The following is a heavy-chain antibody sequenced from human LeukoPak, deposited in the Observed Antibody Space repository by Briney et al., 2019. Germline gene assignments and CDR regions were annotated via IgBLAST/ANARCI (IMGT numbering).Heavy chain of an antibody. CDR1: GYTFTGYY. CDR3: ARDCGTTGPTDCFDY. J-gene: IGHJ4*02. V-gene: IGHV1-2*02. Sequence: ASVEVSFKASGYTFTGYYMHWVRQAPGQGRDWMGWINPNSGGSNYAQKFQGRVTMTRDTSISTAYMELSRLRSDDTAVYYCARDCGTTGPTDCFDYWGQGTLVTVSS. CDR2: INPNSGGS. D-gene: IGHD1-1*01.